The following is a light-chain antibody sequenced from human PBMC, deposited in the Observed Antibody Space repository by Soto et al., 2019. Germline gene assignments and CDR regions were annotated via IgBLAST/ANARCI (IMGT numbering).Light chain of an antibody. CDR2: RNN. Sequence: QSVLAQPPSASRTPGQGVTISCSGSNSNIGRNYVYWYQQLPGSAPKLLLCRNNQRPSGVPDRFSCSKHGTSASPAIRVLPCDDGAYYFCATWGNSLNGFYVSGKGTKVT. CDR3: ATWGNSLNGFYV. V-gene: IGLV1-47*01. J-gene: IGLJ1*01. CDR1: NSNIGRNY.